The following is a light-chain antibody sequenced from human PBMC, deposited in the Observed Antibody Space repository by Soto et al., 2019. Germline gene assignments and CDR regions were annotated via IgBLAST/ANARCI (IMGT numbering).Light chain of an antibody. Sequence: QSVRTQPASVSVSPGQSITISCTGSSRDVGGYNYVSWYQQHPGKAPKLMIYEVSNRPSGVSNRFSGSKSGNTASLTISGLQAEDEADYYCSSYTSSSTFYVFGTGTKVTVL. CDR3: SSYTSSSTFYV. CDR1: SRDVGGYNY. V-gene: IGLV2-14*01. CDR2: EVS. J-gene: IGLJ1*01.